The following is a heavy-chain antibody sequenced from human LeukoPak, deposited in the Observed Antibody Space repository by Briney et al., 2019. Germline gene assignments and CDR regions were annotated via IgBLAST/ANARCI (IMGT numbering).Heavy chain of an antibody. V-gene: IGHV4-34*01. D-gene: IGHD2-2*01. CDR1: GGSFSGYY. CDR2: INHSGST. J-gene: IGHJ6*02. CDR3: AQGGVVPAAIGYYYYGMDV. Sequence: SETLSLTCAVYGGSFSGYYWSWIRQPPGKGLEWIGEINHSGSTNYNPSLKSRVTISVDTSKNQFSLKLSSVTAADTAVYYCAQGGVVPAAIGYYYYGMDVWGQGTTVTVSS.